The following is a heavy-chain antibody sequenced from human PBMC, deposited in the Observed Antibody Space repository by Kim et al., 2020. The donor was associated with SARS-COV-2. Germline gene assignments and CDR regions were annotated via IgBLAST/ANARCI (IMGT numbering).Heavy chain of an antibody. Sequence: RKFQGRVTMTRDTSISTAYMELSRLRSDDTAVYYCARGVPDSYGQYYFDYWGQGTLVTVSS. CDR3: ARGVPDSYGQYYFDY. V-gene: IGHV1-2*02. D-gene: IGHD5-18*01. J-gene: IGHJ4*02.